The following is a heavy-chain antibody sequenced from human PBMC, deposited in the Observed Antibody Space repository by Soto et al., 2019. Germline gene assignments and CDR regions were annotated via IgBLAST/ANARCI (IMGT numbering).Heavy chain of an antibody. CDR1: GFTFSSYG. Sequence: GGSLRLSCAASGFTFSSYGMHWVRQAPGKGLEWVAVIWYDGSNKYYADSVKGRFTISRDNSKNTLYLQMNSLRAEDTAVYYCARAPPLNAFDIWGQGTMVTVSS. CDR3: ARAPPLNAFDI. CDR2: IWYDGSNK. J-gene: IGHJ3*02. V-gene: IGHV3-33*01.